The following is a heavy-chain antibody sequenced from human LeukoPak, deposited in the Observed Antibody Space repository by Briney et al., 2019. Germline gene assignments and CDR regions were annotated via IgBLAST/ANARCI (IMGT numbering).Heavy chain of an antibody. CDR2: IKTDGSTK. D-gene: IGHD6-19*01. CDR1: GFIFSTYW. CDR3: ARARYSSGWRYFQH. Sequence: PGGSLRLSCTGSGFIFSTYWMHWVRQAPGKGLVWVSRIKTDGSTKYYADSVKGRFAVSRDNAKNSLYLQMNSLRAEDTAVYYCARARYSSGWRYFQHWGQGTLVTVSS. J-gene: IGHJ1*01. V-gene: IGHV3-74*01.